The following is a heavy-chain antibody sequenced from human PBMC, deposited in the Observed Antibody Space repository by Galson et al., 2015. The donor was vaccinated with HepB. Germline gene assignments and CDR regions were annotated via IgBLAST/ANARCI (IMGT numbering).Heavy chain of an antibody. CDR3: AKGQRSITTAEFDY. V-gene: IGHV3-23*01. CDR2: TSDSGGGS. D-gene: IGHD4-11*01. Sequence: SLRLSCAASGFTFNIYAMSWVRQAPGKGLEWVSETSDSGGGSNYADSVKGRFAISRDNSKNTLYLQMNSLRAEDTAVYFCAKGQRSITTAEFDYWGRGTLVTVSA. J-gene: IGHJ4*02. CDR1: GFTFNIYA.